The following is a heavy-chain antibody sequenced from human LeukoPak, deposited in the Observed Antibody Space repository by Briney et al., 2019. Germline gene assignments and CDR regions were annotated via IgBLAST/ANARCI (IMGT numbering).Heavy chain of an antibody. D-gene: IGHD3-3*01. Sequence: GGSLRLSCAASGFTFSSYSMNWVRQAPGKGLEWVSYISSSSSTIYYADSVKGRFTTSRDNAKNSLYLQMNSLRAEDTAVYYCARHPYDLWSGYWGNYFDYWGQGTLVTVSS. V-gene: IGHV3-48*01. CDR1: GFTFSSYS. CDR3: ARHPYDLWSGYWGNYFDY. J-gene: IGHJ4*02. CDR2: ISSSSSTI.